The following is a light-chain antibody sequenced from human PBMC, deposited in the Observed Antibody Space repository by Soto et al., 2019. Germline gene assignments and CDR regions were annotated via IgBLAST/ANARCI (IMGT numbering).Light chain of an antibody. V-gene: IGKV1-39*01. CDR2: MAS. Sequence: IQMTESPSSLSAAFRDSVRIICRASQSISTYLNWYQPKPGKAPSLLICMASTLQCAVPSRFSGSGSGTDFTLTISSLQPEDFATYYCQQSYSTSSWTLGQGAEVAIK. CDR1: QSISTY. CDR3: QQSYSTSSWT. J-gene: IGKJ1*01.